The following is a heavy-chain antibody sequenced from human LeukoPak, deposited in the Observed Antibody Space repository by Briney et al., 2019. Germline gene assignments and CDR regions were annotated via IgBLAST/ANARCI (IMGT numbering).Heavy chain of an antibody. V-gene: IGHV3-30-3*01. J-gene: IGHJ1*01. CDR1: GFTFSSYA. D-gene: IGHD3-16*01. CDR3: AREGDLRTYAEYFQH. CDR2: ISYDGSNK. Sequence: GGSLRLSCAASGFTFSSYAMHWVRQAPGKGLEWVAVISYDGSNKYYADSVKGRFTISRDNSKNTLYLQMNSLRAEDTAMCYCAREGDLRTYAEYFQHWGQGTLVTVSS.